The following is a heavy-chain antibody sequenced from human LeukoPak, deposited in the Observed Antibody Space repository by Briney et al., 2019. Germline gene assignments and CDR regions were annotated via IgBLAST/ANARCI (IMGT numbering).Heavy chain of an antibody. D-gene: IGHD1-26*01. CDR1: GFTFSTYA. J-gene: IGHJ4*02. V-gene: IGHV3-30*04. Sequence: GGSLRLSCAASGFTFSTYAMHWVRQAPGKGLEWVAVISYGGSSENYADSVKGRSTVSRDNSKSTLYLQMNSLTPDDTSVYYCSRSPGILGTNYFDYWGQGTLVTVSS. CDR2: ISYGGSSE. CDR3: SRSPGILGTNYFDY.